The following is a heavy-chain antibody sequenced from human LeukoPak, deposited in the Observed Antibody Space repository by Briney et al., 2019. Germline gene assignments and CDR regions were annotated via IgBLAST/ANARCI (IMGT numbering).Heavy chain of an antibody. Sequence: GASVKVSCKASGYTFTSYAMNWVRQAPGQGLEWMGWINTNTGNPTYAQGFTGRFVFSLDTSVSTAYLQISSLKAEDTAVYYCAREREEYGSGSYYYYGMDVWGQGTTVTVSS. CDR2: INTNTGNP. CDR3: AREREEYGSGSYYYYGMDV. D-gene: IGHD3-10*01. V-gene: IGHV7-4-1*02. CDR1: GYTFTSYA. J-gene: IGHJ6*02.